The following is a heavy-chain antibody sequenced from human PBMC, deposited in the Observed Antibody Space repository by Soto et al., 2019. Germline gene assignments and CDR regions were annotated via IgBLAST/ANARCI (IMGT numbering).Heavy chain of an antibody. Sequence: GGSLRLSCAASGFTFSNFAMGWVRQAPGKGLEWVSVLGVGGGSPYYADSVNGRFTISRDNSMNTLYLQMNSLRTEDTAVYYCAHPRGFGVFDAYDIWGQGTMVTVSS. V-gene: IGHV3-23*01. J-gene: IGHJ3*02. CDR3: AHPRGFGVFDAYDI. D-gene: IGHD3-10*01. CDR1: GFTFSNFA. CDR2: LGVGGGSP.